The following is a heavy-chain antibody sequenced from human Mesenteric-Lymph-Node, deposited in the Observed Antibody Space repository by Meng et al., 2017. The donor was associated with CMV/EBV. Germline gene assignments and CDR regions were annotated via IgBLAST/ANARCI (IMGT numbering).Heavy chain of an antibody. J-gene: IGHJ4*02. V-gene: IGHV3-11*04. CDR3: ARAGAAAGYYFDY. CDR1: GFTLSDYY. CDR2: ISGSGSMM. Sequence: GGSLRLSCAASGFTLSDYYMSWIRQAPGKGLEWISYISGSGSMMGNADSVKGRFTISRDSAKNTLYLQMNSLRVEDTAVYYCARAGAAAGYYFDYWGQGTLVTVSS. D-gene: IGHD6-13*01.